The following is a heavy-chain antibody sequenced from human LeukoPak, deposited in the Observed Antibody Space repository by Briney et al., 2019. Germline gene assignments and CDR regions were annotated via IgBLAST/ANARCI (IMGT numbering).Heavy chain of an antibody. CDR1: GYTFTSYD. D-gene: IGHD1-26*01. J-gene: IGHJ3*02. Sequence: ASVKVSCKASGYTFTSYDINWVRQATGQGLEWMGWMNPNSGNTGYAQKFQGRVTITRNTSISTAYMELSSLRSEDTAVYYCARGLGFGLKGATNAFDIWGQGTMVTVSS. V-gene: IGHV1-8*03. CDR3: ARGLGFGLKGATNAFDI. CDR2: MNPNSGNT.